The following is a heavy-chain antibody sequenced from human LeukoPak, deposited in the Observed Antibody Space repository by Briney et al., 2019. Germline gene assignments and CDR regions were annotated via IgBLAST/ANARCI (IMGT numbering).Heavy chain of an antibody. CDR3: ASVSLRGAYYYFDY. Sequence: ASVKVSCKASGYTFTGYYMHWMRQAPGQGLEWMGWINPNSGGTNYAQKFQGRVTMTRDTSISTAYMELSRLRSDDTAVYYCASVSLRGAYYYFDYWGQGTLVTVSS. CDR2: INPNSGGT. V-gene: IGHV1-2*02. D-gene: IGHD1-26*01. CDR1: GYTFTGYY. J-gene: IGHJ4*02.